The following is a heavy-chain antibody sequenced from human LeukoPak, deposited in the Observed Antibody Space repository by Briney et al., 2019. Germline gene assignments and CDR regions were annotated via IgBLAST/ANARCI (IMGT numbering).Heavy chain of an antibody. V-gene: IGHV4-59*01. CDR1: GGSINSYY. D-gene: IGHD2-15*01. Sequence: SETLSLTCTVSGGSINSYYWSWIRQPPGKGLEWIGYIYYSGSTNYNPSLKSRVTISVDTSKNQFSLKLSSVTAADTAVYYCARVAEGYCSGGSCYRLDPWGQGTLVTVSS. CDR2: IYYSGST. J-gene: IGHJ5*02. CDR3: ARVAEGYCSGGSCYRLDP.